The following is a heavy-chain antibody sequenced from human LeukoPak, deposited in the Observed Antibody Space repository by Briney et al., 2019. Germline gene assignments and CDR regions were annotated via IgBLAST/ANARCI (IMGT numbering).Heavy chain of an antibody. CDR1: GFTFSSYA. V-gene: IGHV3-23*01. D-gene: IGHD3-10*01. CDR2: ISGSGGST. J-gene: IGHJ4*02. Sequence: GGSLRLSCAASGFTFSSYAMSWVRQAPGKGLEWVSAISGSGGSTYYADSVKGRFTISRDNSKNTLYLQMNSLRAEDTAVYYCAKDGWVRGVMGGYFDYWGQGTLVTVSS. CDR3: AKDGWVRGVMGGYFDY.